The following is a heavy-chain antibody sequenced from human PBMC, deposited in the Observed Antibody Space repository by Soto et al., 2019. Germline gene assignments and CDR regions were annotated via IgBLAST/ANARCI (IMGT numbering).Heavy chain of an antibody. CDR1: GFTFSSYG. D-gene: IGHD3-16*01. V-gene: IGHV3-30*18. Sequence: QVQLVESGGGVVQPGRSLRLSCAASGFTFSSYGMHWVRQAPGKGLEWVAVISYDGSNKYYADSVKGRFTISRDNSKNTLYLQMNSLRAEDTAVYYCAKSNRKRVLLRLNSNYYYYGMDVWGQGTTVTVSS. CDR2: ISYDGSNK. CDR3: AKSNRKRVLLRLNSNYYYYGMDV. J-gene: IGHJ6*02.